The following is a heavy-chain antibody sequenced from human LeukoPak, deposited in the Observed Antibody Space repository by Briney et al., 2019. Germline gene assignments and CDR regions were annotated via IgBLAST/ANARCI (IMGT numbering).Heavy chain of an antibody. J-gene: IGHJ4*02. CDR3: AKDLYFDWVYDY. CDR1: GFTFSSYA. CDR2: ISGSGGST. D-gene: IGHD3-9*01. Sequence: PGGSLRLSCAACGFTFSSYAMSWVRQAPGKGLEWVSAISGSGGSTYYADSVKGRFTISRDNSKNTLYLQMNSLRAEDTAVYYCAKDLYFDWVYDYWGQGTLVTVSS. V-gene: IGHV3-23*01.